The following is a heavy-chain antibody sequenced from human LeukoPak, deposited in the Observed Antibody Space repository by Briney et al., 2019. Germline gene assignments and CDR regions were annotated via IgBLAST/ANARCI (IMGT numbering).Heavy chain of an antibody. CDR3: ARMSTMIVLHFDY. V-gene: IGHV4-4*02. D-gene: IGHD3-22*01. CDR2: IYHSGST. J-gene: IGHJ4*02. CDR1: GGSISSSNW. Sequence: SGTLSLTCAVSGGSISSSNWWSWVRQPPGKGLEWIGEIYHSGSTNCNPSLKSRVTISVDKSKNQFSLKLSSVTAADTAVYYCARMSTMIVLHFDYWGQGTLVTVSS.